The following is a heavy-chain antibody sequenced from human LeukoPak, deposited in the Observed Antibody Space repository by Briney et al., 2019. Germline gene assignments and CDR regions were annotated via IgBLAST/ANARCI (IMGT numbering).Heavy chain of an antibody. D-gene: IGHD2-8*01. CDR3: AREDVVLVDAVRYYYYGMDV. Sequence: ASVKVSCKASGYNFISYYMHWVRQAPGQGLEWMGIINPSGGSTSYAQKFQDRVTMTRDTSTSTVYMELSSLKPEDTAVYYCAREDVVLVDAVRYYYYGMDVWGQGTTVTVS. CDR1: GYNFISYY. V-gene: IGHV1-46*01. CDR2: INPSGGST. J-gene: IGHJ6*02.